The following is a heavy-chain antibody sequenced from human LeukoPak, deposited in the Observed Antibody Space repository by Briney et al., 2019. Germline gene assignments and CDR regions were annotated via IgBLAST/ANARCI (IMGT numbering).Heavy chain of an antibody. CDR1: GGSISSSSYY. Sequence: SETLSLTCTVSGGSISSSSYYWGWIRQPPGKGLEWIGSIYYSGSTYYNPSLKSRVTISVDTSKNQFSLKLSSVTAADTAVYYCARDGRLVRGPFDYWGQGTLSPPPQ. J-gene: IGHJ4*02. CDR2: IYYSGST. CDR3: ARDGRLVRGPFDY. D-gene: IGHD6-19*01. V-gene: IGHV4-39*07.